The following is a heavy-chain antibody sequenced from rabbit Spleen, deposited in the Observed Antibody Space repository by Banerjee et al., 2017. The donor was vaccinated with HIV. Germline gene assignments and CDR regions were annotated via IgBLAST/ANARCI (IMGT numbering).Heavy chain of an antibody. D-gene: IGHD4-2*01. CDR3: ARDAAGREDFNL. J-gene: IGHJ4*01. CDR2: IDIGPSETT. Sequence: EQLEESGGGLVKPEGSLTLTCTASGLDFSSSYWICWVRQAPGKGLEWIACIDIGPSETTHYATWAKGRFTISRTSSSTVALRMTSLTAADTATYFCARDAAGREDFNLWGPGTLVTVS. CDR1: GLDFSSSYW. V-gene: IGHV1S45*01.